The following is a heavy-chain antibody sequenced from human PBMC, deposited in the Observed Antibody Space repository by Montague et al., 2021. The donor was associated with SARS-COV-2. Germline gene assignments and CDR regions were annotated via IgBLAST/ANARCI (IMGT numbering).Heavy chain of an antibody. CDR3: ARDSRIVGATGGMDV. J-gene: IGHJ6*02. Sequence: SLRLSCAASGFTFSSYWMSWVRQTPGKGLEWVPNIKPDGGEKHXXXSXXXRFTISRDNAKNSLNLQMDSLRAEDTALYYCARDSRIVGATGGMDVWGQGTTVIVSS. V-gene: IGHV3-7*03. CDR2: IKPDGGEK. CDR1: GFTFSSYW. D-gene: IGHD1-26*01.